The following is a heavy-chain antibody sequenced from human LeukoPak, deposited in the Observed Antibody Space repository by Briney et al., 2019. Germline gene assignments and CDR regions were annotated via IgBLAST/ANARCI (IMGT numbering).Heavy chain of an antibody. D-gene: IGHD3-10*01. V-gene: IGHV3-11*01. Sequence: GGSLRLSCAASEFVFSDYYMSWIRQAPGKGLEWVLYISDSGSTIYYADSVKGRFTISRDNVKNSLYLQMNGLRAEDTAVYYCAREMEGDYGSGTFFDLWGQGNMVTVSS. CDR3: AREMEGDYGSGTFFDL. J-gene: IGHJ4*02. CDR1: EFVFSDYY. CDR2: ISDSGSTI.